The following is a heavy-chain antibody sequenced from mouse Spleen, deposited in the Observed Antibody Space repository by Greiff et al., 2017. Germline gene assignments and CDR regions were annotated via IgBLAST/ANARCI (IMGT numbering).Heavy chain of an antibody. V-gene: IGHV1-5*01. CDR3: TTAGSIYYGNYGIYYYAMDY. D-gene: IGHD2-1*01. Sequence: EVQLQQSGTVLARPGASVKMSCKTSGYTFTSFWMHWVKQRPGQGLEWIGAIYPGNNDTSYNQKFKGKAKLTAVTSASTAYMELSSLTNEDSAVYYCTTAGSIYYGNYGIYYYAMDYWGQGTSVTVSS. CDR1: GYTFTSFW. J-gene: IGHJ4*01. CDR2: IYPGNNDT.